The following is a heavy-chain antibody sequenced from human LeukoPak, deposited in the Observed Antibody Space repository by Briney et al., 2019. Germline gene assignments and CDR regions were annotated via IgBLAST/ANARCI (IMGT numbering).Heavy chain of an antibody. D-gene: IGHD1-7*01. CDR1: GFTFSSYE. CDR2: ISSSGSTI. Sequence: HPGGSLRLSCAASGFTFSSYEMNWVRQAPGKGLEWVSYISSSGSTIYYADSVKGRFTISRDNAKNSLYLQMNSLRAEDTAVYYCARDGSSMGTNFDYWGQGTLVTVSS. V-gene: IGHV3-48*03. CDR3: ARDGSSMGTNFDY. J-gene: IGHJ4*02.